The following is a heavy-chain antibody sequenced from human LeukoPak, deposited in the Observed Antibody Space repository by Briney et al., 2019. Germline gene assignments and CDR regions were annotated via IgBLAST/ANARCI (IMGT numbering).Heavy chain of an antibody. CDR1: GGSFSNYY. D-gene: IGHD5-12*01. J-gene: IGHJ4*02. Sequence: PSETLSPTCTVPGGSFSNYYWSWIRQPPGKGLEFVGYIYYTGSTNYNPSLKSRVTISVDTSNNQFSLKLTSVTAADTAVYYCARGARGHSGYAWLDYWGQGTLVTVSS. V-gene: IGHV4-59*01. CDR2: IYYTGST. CDR3: ARGARGHSGYAWLDY.